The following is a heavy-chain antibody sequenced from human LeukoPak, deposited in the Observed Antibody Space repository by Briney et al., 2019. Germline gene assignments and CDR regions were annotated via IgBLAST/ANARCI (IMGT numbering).Heavy chain of an antibody. CDR1: GFTFTSSA. CDR3: AAEMDSGSYTFDY. V-gene: IGHV1-58*01. D-gene: IGHD1-26*01. J-gene: IGHJ4*02. Sequence: SVKVSCKASGFTFTSSAVQRVRQARGQRLEWIGWIVVGSGNTNYAQKFQERVTITRDMSTSTAYMELSSLRSEDTAVYYCAAEMDSGSYTFDYWGQGTLVTVSS. CDR2: IVVGSGNT.